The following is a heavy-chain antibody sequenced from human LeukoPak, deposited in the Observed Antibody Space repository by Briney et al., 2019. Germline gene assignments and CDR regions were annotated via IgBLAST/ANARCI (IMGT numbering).Heavy chain of an antibody. V-gene: IGHV3-30*02. Sequence: GRSLRLSCAASGFTFSSYGMHWVRQAPGKGLEWVAYIRYDGSRKYYADSVNGRFTISRDNSKNTLYLQVHSLRGEDTAVYYCATETPDTSGSKLDYWGQGTLVTVSS. CDR2: IRYDGSRK. J-gene: IGHJ4*02. CDR1: GFTFSSYG. CDR3: ATETPDTSGSKLDY. D-gene: IGHD3-22*01.